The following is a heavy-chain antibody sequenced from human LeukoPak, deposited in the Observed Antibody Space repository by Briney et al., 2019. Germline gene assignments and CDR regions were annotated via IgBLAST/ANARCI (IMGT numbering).Heavy chain of an antibody. J-gene: IGHJ6*02. CDR2: IYSGGSI. CDR3: ARGGDDIVVATYYYYYGMDV. Sequence: TGGSLRVSCAASGFTVSSNYMSWVRQAPGKGLEWVSVIYSGGSIYYADSVKGRFTISRDNSKNTLYLQMNSLRAEDTAVYYCARGGDDIVVATYYYYYGMDVWGQGTTVTVSS. V-gene: IGHV3-53*01. CDR1: GFTVSSNY. D-gene: IGHD2-15*01.